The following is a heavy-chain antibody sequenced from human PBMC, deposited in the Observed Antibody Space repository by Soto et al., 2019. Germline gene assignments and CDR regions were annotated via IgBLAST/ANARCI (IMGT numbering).Heavy chain of an antibody. CDR1: GFTFSSYA. Sequence: GGSLRLSCAASGFTFSSYAMSWVRQAPGKGLEWVSDISGSGGSTYYADSVKGRFTISRDNSKNTLYLQMNSLRAEDTAVYYCAKDLGYSTSMDVWGQGTTVTVSS. J-gene: IGHJ6*02. D-gene: IGHD6-13*01. CDR2: ISGSGGST. CDR3: AKDLGYSTSMDV. V-gene: IGHV3-23*01.